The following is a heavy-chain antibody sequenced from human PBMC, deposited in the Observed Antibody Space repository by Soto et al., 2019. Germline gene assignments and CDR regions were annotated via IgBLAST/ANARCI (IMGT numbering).Heavy chain of an antibody. D-gene: IGHD5-18*01. V-gene: IGHV4-4*02. CDR2: SHQSGNT. CDR3: ATRDTGRVY. Sequence: QVQLQESGPGLVKPSGILSLTCAVSGVSIGSHDWWTWVRQPPGKGLEWIGESHQSGNTNYNSSLESRVTISLDKSKNHFSLQLSYVPVADTAVYYCATRDTGRVYWGQGTLVTVSS. J-gene: IGHJ4*02. CDR1: GVSIGSHDW.